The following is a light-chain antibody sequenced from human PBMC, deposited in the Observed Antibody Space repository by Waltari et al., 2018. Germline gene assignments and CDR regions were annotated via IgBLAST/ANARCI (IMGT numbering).Light chain of an antibody. CDR3: MQALQSPWT. CDR1: QSLLHSNGNTY. J-gene: IGKJ1*01. V-gene: IGKV2-29*02. CDR2: RVS. Sequence: DIVMTQTPLSLPVTPGEPASISCRSSQSLLHSNGNTYLYWYLQKPGQPPRLLIYRVSNRFSGAPDRISGSGSGTDFTLKISRVEVEDVGVYYCMQALQSPWTFGQGTKVEIK.